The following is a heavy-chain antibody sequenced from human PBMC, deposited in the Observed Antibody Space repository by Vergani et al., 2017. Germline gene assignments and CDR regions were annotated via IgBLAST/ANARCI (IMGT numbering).Heavy chain of an antibody. V-gene: IGHV3-15*01. J-gene: IGHJ4*02. D-gene: IGHD1-26*01. CDR1: GFTFSNAW. CDR2: IKSKTDGGKT. Sequence: EVQLVESGGGLVKPGGSLRLSCAASGFTFSNAWMSWVRQAPGKGLEWVGRIKSKTDGGKTDYAAPVKGRFTISRDDSKNTLYLHMNSLKTEDTAVYYCHIVGATFDFDYWGQGTLVTVSS. CDR3: HIVGATFDFDY.